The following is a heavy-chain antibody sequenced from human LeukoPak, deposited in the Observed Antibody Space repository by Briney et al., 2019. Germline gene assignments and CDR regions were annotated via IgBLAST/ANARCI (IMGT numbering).Heavy chain of an antibody. D-gene: IGHD6-6*01. CDR3: ARDSYSSSIGSDY. V-gene: IGHV3-21*01. Sequence: PGGSLRLSCAASGFTFSSYSMNWVRQAPGKGLEWVSSISSSSSYIYYADSVKGRFTISRDSAKNSLYLQMNSLRAEDTAVYYCARDSYSSSIGSDYWGQGTLVTVSS. CDR1: GFTFSSYS. CDR2: ISSSSSYI. J-gene: IGHJ4*02.